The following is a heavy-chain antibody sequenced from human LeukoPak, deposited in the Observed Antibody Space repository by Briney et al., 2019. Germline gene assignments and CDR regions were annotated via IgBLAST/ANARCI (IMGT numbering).Heavy chain of an antibody. Sequence: PSQTLSLTCTVSGDSISRGDYYWSWIRQPPGQGLEWSGYSYYSGSTYYSPSRKSRVIISVDTFKNQFSLKLSSVTAADTAVYYCARPQLERRHDAFDIWGQGTVVTVSS. CDR2: SYYSGST. V-gene: IGHV4-30-4*01. J-gene: IGHJ3*02. CDR3: ARPQLERRHDAFDI. CDR1: GDSISRGDYY. D-gene: IGHD1-1*01.